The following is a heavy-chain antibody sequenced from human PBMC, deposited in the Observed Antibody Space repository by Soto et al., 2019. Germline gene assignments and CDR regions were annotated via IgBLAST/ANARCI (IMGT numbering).Heavy chain of an antibody. J-gene: IGHJ6*04. Sequence: GGSLRLSCAASGFTFSSYGMHWVRQAPGKGLEWVAVISYDGSNKYYADSVKGRFTISRDNSKNTLYLQMNSLRAEDTAVYYCAKDRIAVAGTWYYYYGMDVWGKGTTVTVSS. V-gene: IGHV3-30*18. CDR3: AKDRIAVAGTWYYYYGMDV. CDR2: ISYDGSNK. CDR1: GFTFSSYG. D-gene: IGHD6-19*01.